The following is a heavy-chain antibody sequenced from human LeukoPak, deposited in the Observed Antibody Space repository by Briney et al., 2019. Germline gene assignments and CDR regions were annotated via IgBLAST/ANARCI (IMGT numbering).Heavy chain of an antibody. CDR1: GFTFASYS. V-gene: IGHV3-21*01. J-gene: IGHJ4*02. D-gene: IGHD1-1*01. CDR2: ISGDSTYI. Sequence: GSLRLSCAASGFTFASYSMNWVRPAPGKGLEWVSSISGDSTYIYNAGSVKGRFTISRDNAQASLYLQMISLRADDTAVYYCARVSGRLERQSDLDYWGQGTLVIVSS. CDR3: ARVSGRLERQSDLDY.